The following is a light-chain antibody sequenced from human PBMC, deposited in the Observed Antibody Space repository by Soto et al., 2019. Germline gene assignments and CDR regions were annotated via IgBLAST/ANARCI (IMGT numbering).Light chain of an antibody. CDR3: QQYRSYPWT. V-gene: IGKV1-5*03. Sequence: DIQMTQSPSTLSASVGDTVIITCRASQTINRWLAWYQQKSGKAPKVLIYMASNLERGAPSRFRGSGSGTEFTLTISNLQPADFATYYCQQYRSYPWTFGQGTKVEIK. CDR2: MAS. CDR1: QTINRW. J-gene: IGKJ1*01.